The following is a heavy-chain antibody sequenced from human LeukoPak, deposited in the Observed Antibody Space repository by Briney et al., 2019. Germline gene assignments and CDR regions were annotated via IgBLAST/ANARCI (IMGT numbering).Heavy chain of an antibody. CDR1: GFTFDDYG. D-gene: IGHD5-24*01. Sequence: GGSLRLSCAASGFTFDDYGMSWVRQAPGKGLEWVSGINWNGGSTGYADSVKGRFTISRDNAKNSLYLQMNSLRAEAPALYYCASDTSGDGYEGLDYWGQGTLVTVSS. CDR3: ASDTSGDGYEGLDY. J-gene: IGHJ4*02. CDR2: INWNGGST. V-gene: IGHV3-20*04.